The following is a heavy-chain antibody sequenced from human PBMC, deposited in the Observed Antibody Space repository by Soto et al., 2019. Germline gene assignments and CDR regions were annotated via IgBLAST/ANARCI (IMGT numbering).Heavy chain of an antibody. CDR1: GFTFNNYG. Sequence: QVHLVESGGGVVQPGTSLRLSCAASGFTFNNYGMHWVRQAPGKGLEWVALIWYDGSNEYYGDSVEGRFTISRDNSKNTLYLQMNSLRVEDTAVYYCARDRAAAAPGGLDYWGQGILVTVSS. CDR3: ARDRAAAAPGGLDY. D-gene: IGHD6-13*01. J-gene: IGHJ4*02. CDR2: IWYDGSNE. V-gene: IGHV3-33*01.